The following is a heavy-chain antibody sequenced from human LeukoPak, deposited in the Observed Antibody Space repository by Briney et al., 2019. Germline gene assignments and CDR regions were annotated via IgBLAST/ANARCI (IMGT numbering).Heavy chain of an antibody. CDR1: GYTFTSYA. CDR3: ARDGRIVGATFAY. D-gene: IGHD1-26*01. CDR2: INAGNGNT. J-gene: IGHJ4*02. Sequence: ASVKVSCKASGYTFTSYAMHWVRQAPGQRLEWMGWINAGNGNTKYSQKFQGRVTITRDTSASTAYMEPSSLRSEDTAVYYCARDGRIVGATFAYWGQGTLVTVSS. V-gene: IGHV1-3*01.